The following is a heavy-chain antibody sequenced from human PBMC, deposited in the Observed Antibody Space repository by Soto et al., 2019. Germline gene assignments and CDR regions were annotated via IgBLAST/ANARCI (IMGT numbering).Heavy chain of an antibody. J-gene: IGHJ5*02. CDR2: IYYSGST. CDR3: AKGPAYTVSWTGNWFDP. CDR1: GGSISSGGYS. D-gene: IGHD3-9*01. Sequence: LSPTCTVSGGSISSGGYSWSWIRQLPGKGLEWIGYIYYSGSTYYNPSLKSRVTISVDTSKNQFSLKLSSVTAADTAVYYCAKGPAYTVSWTGNWFDPCAQ. V-gene: IGHV4-30-4*01.